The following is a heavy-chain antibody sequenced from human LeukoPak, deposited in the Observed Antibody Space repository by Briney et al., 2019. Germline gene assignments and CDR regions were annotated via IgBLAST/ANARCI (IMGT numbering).Heavy chain of an antibody. V-gene: IGHV3-23*01. D-gene: IGHD5-18*01. J-gene: IGHJ4*02. CDR1: GFTFRLYG. CDR2: ISGDGGTT. Sequence: GGSLRLSCAASGFTFRLYGINWVRQAPGKGLKWVSSISGDGGTTTYTDSVKGRFTISRDNSKNTVYLQMNSLSAEDTAVYYCAKAMAGGYNYGPFDYWGQGTLVTVSS. CDR3: AKAMAGGYNYGPFDY.